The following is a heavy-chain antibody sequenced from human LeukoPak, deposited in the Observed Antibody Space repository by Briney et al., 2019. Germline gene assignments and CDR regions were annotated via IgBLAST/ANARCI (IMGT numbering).Heavy chain of an antibody. D-gene: IGHD3-22*01. Sequence: PSETLSLTCTVSGGSISSYYWSWIRQPPVKGLEWIGYIYYSGSTNYNPSLKSRVTISVDTSKNQFSLKLSSVTAADTAVYYCARAGYYYDSSGYAYWGQGTLVTVSS. J-gene: IGHJ4*02. V-gene: IGHV4-59*01. CDR1: GGSISSYY. CDR3: ARAGYYYDSSGYAY. CDR2: IYYSGST.